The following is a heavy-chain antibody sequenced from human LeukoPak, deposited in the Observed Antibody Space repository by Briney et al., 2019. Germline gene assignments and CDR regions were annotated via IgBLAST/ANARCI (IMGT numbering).Heavy chain of an antibody. CDR2: IYPGDSDT. D-gene: IGHD2-15*01. V-gene: IGHV5-51*01. CDR3: ARQRDMRTWFDP. Sequence: GESLQISCQGSGSTFTTYWIGWVRQLPGKGLEWMGIIYPGDSDTRYSPSFQGQVTISADKSISTAYLQWSSLKASDTAMYYCARQRDMRTWFDPWGQGTLVTVSS. J-gene: IGHJ5*02. CDR1: GSTFTTYW.